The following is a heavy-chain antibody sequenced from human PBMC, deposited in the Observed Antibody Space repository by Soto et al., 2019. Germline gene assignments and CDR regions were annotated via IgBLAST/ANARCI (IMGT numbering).Heavy chain of an antibody. CDR1: GISYTTYA. J-gene: IGHJ4*02. V-gene: IGHV1-3*01. CDR3: ARAISGYVT. CDR2: INAGNGDT. D-gene: IGHD5-12*01. Sequence: VQLVQSGAEVKKPGASVRISCTASGISYTTYAIHWVRQAPGQGLEWMGWINAGNGDTRYSQRFQGRVTLTRDTSATTTYMDLSSLRSEDTSIYYCARAISGYVTWGQGTLVIVSS.